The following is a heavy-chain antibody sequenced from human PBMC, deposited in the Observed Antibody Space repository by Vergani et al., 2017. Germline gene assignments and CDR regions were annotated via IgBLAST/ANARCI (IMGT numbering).Heavy chain of an antibody. V-gene: IGHV3-30*03. CDR3: AHTDTIFGVVRDNYYYYYGMDV. CDR2: ISYDGSNK. Sequence: QVQLVESGGGVVQPGRSLRLSCAASGFTFSSYGMHWVRQAPGKGLEWVAVISYDGSNKYYADSVKGRFTISRDNSKNTLYLQMNSLRAEDTAVYYCAHTDTIFGVVRDNYYYYYGMDVWGQGTTVTVSS. CDR1: GFTFSSYG. D-gene: IGHD3-3*01. J-gene: IGHJ6*02.